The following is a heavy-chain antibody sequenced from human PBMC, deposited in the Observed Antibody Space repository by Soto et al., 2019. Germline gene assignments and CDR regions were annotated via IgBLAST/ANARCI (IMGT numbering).Heavy chain of an antibody. Sequence: SETLSLTCTVSGGSISSGGYYWSWIRQHPGKGLEWIGYIYYSGSTYYNPSLKSRVTISVDTSKNQFSLKLSSVTAADTAVYYCARSYDSSGYYCLDYWVQGTLVTVSS. CDR1: GGSISSGGYY. CDR3: ARSYDSSGYYCLDY. D-gene: IGHD3-22*01. J-gene: IGHJ4*02. V-gene: IGHV4-31*03. CDR2: IYYSGST.